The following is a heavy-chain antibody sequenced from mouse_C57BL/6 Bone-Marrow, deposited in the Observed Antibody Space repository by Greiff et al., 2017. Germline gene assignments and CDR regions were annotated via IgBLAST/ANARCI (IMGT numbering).Heavy chain of an antibody. V-gene: IGHV1-7*01. CDR2: INPSSGYT. Sequence: QVQLQQSGAELAKPGASVKLSCKASGYTFTSYWMHWVKQRPGQGLEWIGYINPSSGYTNYNEKFKSKATLTVDTSSSTAYMQLSSLTSEDSAVYYCARLAYYYGSSYYAMDYWGQGTSVTVSS. CDR3: ARLAYYYGSSYYAMDY. D-gene: IGHD1-1*01. CDR1: GYTFTSYW. J-gene: IGHJ4*01.